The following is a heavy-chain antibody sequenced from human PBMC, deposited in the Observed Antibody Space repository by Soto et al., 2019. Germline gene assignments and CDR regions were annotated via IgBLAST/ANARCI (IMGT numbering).Heavy chain of an antibody. CDR2: ISAYNGNT. J-gene: IGHJ6*02. D-gene: IGHD3-16*02. Sequence: GASVKVSCKASGYTFTSYGISWVRQAPGQGLEWMGWISAYNGNTNYAQKLQGRVTMTTDTSTSTAYMELRSLRSDDTAVYYCARDQETSEVCGVTDVWGQATTVTVAS. CDR3: ARDQETSEVCGVTDV. V-gene: IGHV1-18*01. CDR1: GYTFTSYG.